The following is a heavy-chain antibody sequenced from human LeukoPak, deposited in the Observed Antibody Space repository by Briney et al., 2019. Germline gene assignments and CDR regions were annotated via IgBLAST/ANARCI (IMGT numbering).Heavy chain of an antibody. CDR2: INHSGST. D-gene: IGHD6-19*01. CDR1: GGSFSGYY. Sequence: SETLSLTCAVSGGSFSGYYWSWIRQPPGKGLEWIGEINHSGSTNYNPSLKSRVTISVDTSTNQFSLRLSSVTAADTAVYYCASDPGIAVAGTWFGWFDPWGQGTLVTVSS. J-gene: IGHJ5*02. CDR3: ASDPGIAVAGTWFGWFDP. V-gene: IGHV4-34*01.